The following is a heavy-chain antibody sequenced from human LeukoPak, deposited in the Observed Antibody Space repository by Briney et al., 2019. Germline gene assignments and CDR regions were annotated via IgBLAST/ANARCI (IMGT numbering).Heavy chain of an antibody. CDR1: GFTFSNAW. J-gene: IGHJ3*02. CDR2: IKSKTDGGTT. V-gene: IGHV3-15*07. CDR3: TTHSITRSAFDI. Sequence: GGSLRLPCAASGFTFSNAWMSWVRQAPGKGLEWVGRIKSKTDGGTTEYAAPVKGRFTISRDDSKNTLYLQMNILETEDTAVYYCTTHSITRSAFDIWGQGTMVTVSS. D-gene: IGHD3-10*01.